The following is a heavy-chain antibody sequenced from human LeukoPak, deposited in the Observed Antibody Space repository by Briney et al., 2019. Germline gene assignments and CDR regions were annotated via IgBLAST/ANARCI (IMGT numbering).Heavy chain of an antibody. J-gene: IGHJ4*02. CDR3: VRGDRRDY. V-gene: IGHV3-23*01. D-gene: IGHD2-21*01. CDR1: GFTFSSYA. CDR2: ISGSGDST. Sequence: GGSLRLSCAASGFTFSSYAMSWVRQAPGKGLEWVSGISGSGDSTYYADSVKGRFTISRDNSKNMLNLQMNSLRAEDTAIYYCVRGDRRDYWGQGTLVTVSS.